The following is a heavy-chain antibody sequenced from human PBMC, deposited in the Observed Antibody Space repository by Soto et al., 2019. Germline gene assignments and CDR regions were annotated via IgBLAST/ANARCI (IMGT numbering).Heavy chain of an antibody. V-gene: IGHV3-21*03. CDR2: ISTSSSYI. CDR1: GFNFNPYN. CDR3: ARGLDSATCKNCFDS. J-gene: IGHJ5*01. D-gene: IGHD1-1*01. Sequence: EVQLVESGGGLVKPGGSLRLSCVGSGFNFNPYNMNWVRHTPGKGLEWVASISTSSSYIYYATSVEGRFTVSRDNAKNALYLQLNCLREEDTGVYYCARGLDSATCKNCFDSCGQGTQVTFSS.